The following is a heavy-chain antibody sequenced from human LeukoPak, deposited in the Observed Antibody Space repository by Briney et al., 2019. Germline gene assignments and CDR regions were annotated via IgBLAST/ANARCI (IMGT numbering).Heavy chain of an antibody. J-gene: IGHJ4*02. CDR2: INQDGTEK. V-gene: IGHV3-7*01. D-gene: IGHD2-2*02. CDR1: GFTFTTYW. CDR3: ARTSVAAAISPYYFDY. Sequence: GESLRLSCAASGFTFTTYWMSWVRQLPGKGLEWVANINQDGTEKYYVDSVKGRFTISRDNAKNSLYLQMNSLRAEDTAVYYCARTSVAAAISPYYFDYWGQGTLVTVSS.